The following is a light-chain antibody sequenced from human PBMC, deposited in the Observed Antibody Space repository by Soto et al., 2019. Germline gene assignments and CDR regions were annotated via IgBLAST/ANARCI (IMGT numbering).Light chain of an antibody. Sequence: QSVLTQPASVSGSPGQSITISCTGTSSDVGGYKYVSWYQQHPGKAPKLMIYDVSNRPSGVSDRFSGSKSDNTASLTISGLQAEDESDYYCSSYTSSSPYVFGNGTKVTV. CDR3: SSYTSSSPYV. J-gene: IGLJ1*01. CDR1: SSDVGGYKY. V-gene: IGLV2-14*01. CDR2: DVS.